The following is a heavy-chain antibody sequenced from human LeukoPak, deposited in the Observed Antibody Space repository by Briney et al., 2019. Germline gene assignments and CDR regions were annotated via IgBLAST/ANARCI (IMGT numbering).Heavy chain of an antibody. CDR2: ISPTSDYI. D-gene: IGHD3-16*01. J-gene: IGHJ6*01. CDR1: GFTFSTYS. CDR3: ARDDAFRGVAMDV. Sequence: NPGGSLRLSCTASGFTFSTYSMSWVRQAPGKGLEWVSSISPTSDYIYYADSVKGRFTISRDNADNSLYLQMNSLRAEDTAVYYCARDDAFRGVAMDVWGQGTTVTVSS. V-gene: IGHV3-21*01.